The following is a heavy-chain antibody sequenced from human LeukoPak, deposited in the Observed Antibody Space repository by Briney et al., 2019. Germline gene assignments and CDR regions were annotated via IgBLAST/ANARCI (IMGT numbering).Heavy chain of an antibody. V-gene: IGHV4-59*01. Sequence: KSSETLSLTCTVSGGSISSYYWSWIRQPPGEGLEWIGYIYYSGSTNYNPSLKSRVTISVDTSKNQFSLKLSSVTAADTAVYYCASSDTVTDANWFDPWGQGTLVTVSS. J-gene: IGHJ5*02. CDR3: ASSDTVTDANWFDP. D-gene: IGHD4-11*01. CDR1: GGSISSYY. CDR2: IYYSGST.